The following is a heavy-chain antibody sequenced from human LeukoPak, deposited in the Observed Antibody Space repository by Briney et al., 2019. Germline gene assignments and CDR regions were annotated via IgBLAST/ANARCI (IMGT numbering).Heavy chain of an antibody. CDR2: IYYSGRT. D-gene: IGHD5-12*01. CDR1: GGSISRYY. J-gene: IGHJ4*02. V-gene: IGHV4-59*05. Sequence: SETLSLPCTVSGGSISRYYWSWLPQPPGKGLEWIGSIYYSGRTYYNPSLKSRVTISVDTSKNQFSLKLSSVTAADTAVYYCARHVSVRGYSGYEPFDYWGQGTLVTVSS. CDR3: ARHVSVRGYSGYEPFDY.